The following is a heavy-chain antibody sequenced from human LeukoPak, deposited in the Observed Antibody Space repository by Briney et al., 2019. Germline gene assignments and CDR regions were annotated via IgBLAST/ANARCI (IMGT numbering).Heavy chain of an antibody. D-gene: IGHD3-3*01. V-gene: IGHV4-34*01. CDR1: GGSFSGYY. J-gene: IGHJ5*02. CDR2: INHSGST. Sequence: PSETQSLTCAVYGGSFSGYYWSWIRQPPGKGLEWIGEINHSGSTNYNPSLKSRVTISVDTSKNQFSLKLSSVTAADTAVYYCARGGRITIFGVVITPNWFDPWGQGTLVTVSS. CDR3: ARGGRITIFGVVITPNWFDP.